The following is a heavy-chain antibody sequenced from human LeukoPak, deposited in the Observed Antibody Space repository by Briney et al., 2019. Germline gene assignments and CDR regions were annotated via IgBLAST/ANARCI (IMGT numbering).Heavy chain of an antibody. V-gene: IGHV3-23*01. CDR2: ISGSGGST. J-gene: IGHJ4*02. CDR1: GFTVSTNS. CDR3: AKDSRPLYDETRGFGY. D-gene: IGHD3-22*01. Sequence: SGGSLRLSCTVSGFTVSTNSMSWVRQAPGKGLEWVSAISGSGGSTYYADSVKGRFTISRDNSKNTLYLQMNSLRAEDTAVYYCAKDSRPLYDETRGFGYWGQGTLVTVSS.